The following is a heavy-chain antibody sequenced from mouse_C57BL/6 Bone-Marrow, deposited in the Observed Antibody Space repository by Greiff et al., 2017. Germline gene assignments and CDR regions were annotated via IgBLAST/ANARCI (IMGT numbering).Heavy chain of an antibody. CDR3: TRGYYGSRQGAMDY. J-gene: IGHJ4*01. CDR1: GYTFTSYW. D-gene: IGHD1-1*01. Sequence: VHVKQSGTVLARPGASVKMSCKTSGYTFTSYWMHWVKQRPGHGLEWIGAIYPGNSDTSYNQKFKGKATLTAVTSASTAYMQLSSQTDEDSAVYYCTRGYYGSRQGAMDYGGQGTTGTVSS. V-gene: IGHV1-5*01. CDR2: IYPGNSDT.